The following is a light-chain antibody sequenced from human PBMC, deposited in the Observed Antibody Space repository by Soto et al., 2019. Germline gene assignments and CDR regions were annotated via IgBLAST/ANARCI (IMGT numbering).Light chain of an antibody. Sequence: LTQPASVFGSPGHSITISCTGTSSDVGGYNYVSWYQQHPGKAPKLMIYDVSNRPSGVSNRFSGSKSGNTASLTISGLQAEDEADYYCSSYTSSSTLYVFGTGTKVTVL. CDR2: DVS. V-gene: IGLV2-14*01. J-gene: IGLJ1*01. CDR1: SSDVGGYNY. CDR3: SSYTSSSTLYV.